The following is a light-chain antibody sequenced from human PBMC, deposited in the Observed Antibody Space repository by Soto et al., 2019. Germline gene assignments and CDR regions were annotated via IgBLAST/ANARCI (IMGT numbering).Light chain of an antibody. CDR1: QSVSSY. Sequence: EIVLTQSPATLSLSPGERATLSCRASQSVSSYLAWYQQKPGQAPRLLIYDASNMATGIPARFSCSESGTDFTIAISSLEPEDFAVYYCQQRSNWPPYSFGQGTKLEIK. V-gene: IGKV3-11*01. CDR2: DAS. CDR3: QQRSNWPPYS. J-gene: IGKJ2*01.